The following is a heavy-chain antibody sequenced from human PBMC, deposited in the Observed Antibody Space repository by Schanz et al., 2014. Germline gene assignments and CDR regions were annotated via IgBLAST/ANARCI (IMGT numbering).Heavy chain of an antibody. V-gene: IGHV1-69*02. J-gene: IGHJ4*02. D-gene: IGHD6-13*01. Sequence: QVQLVQSGAEVKKPGSSVKVSCKASGGTFSTYTISWVRQAPGQGLEWMGRIIPILGIANYEQKFQGRVTITADKSTFTAYMDVSSLRSEDTAVYYCASSGAGYSSSWDFDYGGQGTLVTVSS. CDR3: ASSGAGYSSSWDFDY. CDR2: IIPILGIA. CDR1: GGTFSTYT.